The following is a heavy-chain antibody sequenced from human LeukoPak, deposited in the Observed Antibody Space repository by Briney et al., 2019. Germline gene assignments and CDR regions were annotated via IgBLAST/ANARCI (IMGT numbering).Heavy chain of an antibody. CDR1: GGTFSSYA. CDR3: AREGAGVRDNGY. CDR2: IIPIFGTA. V-gene: IGHV1-69*05. J-gene: IGHJ4*02. Sequence: SVKVSCKASGGTFSSYAISWVRQAPGQGLEWMGGIIPIFGTANYAQKFQGRVTMTRDTFISTAYMELSRLTSDDTAVYYCAREGAGVRDNGYWGQGTLVTVSS. D-gene: IGHD2-8*01.